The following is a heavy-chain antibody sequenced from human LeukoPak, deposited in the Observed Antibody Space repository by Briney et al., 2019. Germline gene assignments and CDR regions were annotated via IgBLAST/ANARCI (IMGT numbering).Heavy chain of an antibody. CDR2: ISGSGGST. V-gene: IGHV3-23*01. D-gene: IGHD6-19*01. J-gene: IGHJ4*02. CDR1: GFTFSSYA. Sequence: GGSLRLSCAASGFTFSSYAMSWVRQAPGKGLEWVSAISGSGGSTYYADSVKGRFTISRDNSKNTLYLQMNSLRAEDTAVYYCAKEGVSSGWTPSYFDYWGQGTLVTVSS. CDR3: AKEGVSSGWTPSYFDY.